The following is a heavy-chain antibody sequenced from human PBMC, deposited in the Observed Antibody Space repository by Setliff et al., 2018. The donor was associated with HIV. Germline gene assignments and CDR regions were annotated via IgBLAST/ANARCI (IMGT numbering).Heavy chain of an antibody. J-gene: IGHJ4*02. D-gene: IGHD6-13*01. CDR1: GFTFSNYA. CDR3: ARSRAAGFDY. CDR2: INSDGTST. Sequence: PGGSLRLSCAASGFTFSNYAMHWVRQAPGKGLVWVSRINSDGTSTTYADSVKGRFTISRDNAKNSLYLQMNSLRAEDTAVYYCARSRAAGFDYWGQGTLVTVSS. V-gene: IGHV3-74*03.